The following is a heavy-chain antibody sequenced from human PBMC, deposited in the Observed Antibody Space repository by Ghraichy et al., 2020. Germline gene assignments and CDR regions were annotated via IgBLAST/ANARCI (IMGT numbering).Heavy chain of an antibody. CDR3: ACSTIFGVVIEPKYFDY. D-gene: IGHD3-3*01. Sequence: SETLSLTCAVSGYSISSGYYWGWIRQPPGKGLEWIGSIYHSGSTYYNPSLKSRATISVDTSKNQFSLKLSSVTAAATAVYYCACSTIFGVVIEPKYFDYWGQGTLVTVSS. CDR1: GYSISSGYY. V-gene: IGHV4-38-2*01. J-gene: IGHJ4*02. CDR2: IYHSGST.